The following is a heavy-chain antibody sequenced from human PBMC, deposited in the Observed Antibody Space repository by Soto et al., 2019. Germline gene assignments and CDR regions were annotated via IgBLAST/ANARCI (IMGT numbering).Heavy chain of an antibody. CDR2: IYYSGRT. V-gene: IGHV4-39*01. CDR1: GESISSSSYY. CDR3: ARQRTTVVTQAYSDH. Sequence: SETLSLTCIVSGESISSSSYYWGWIRQPPGKGLEWIGSIYYSGRTYYNPSFKSRVTISIDTSKNQFSLKLSSVTATDTAVYYCARQRTTVVTQAYSDHWGQGALVTVSS. D-gene: IGHD2-21*02. J-gene: IGHJ4*02.